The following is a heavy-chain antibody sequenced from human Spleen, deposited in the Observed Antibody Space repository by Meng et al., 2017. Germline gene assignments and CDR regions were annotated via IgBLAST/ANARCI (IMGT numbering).Heavy chain of an antibody. CDR1: GGSINSAVHY. D-gene: IGHD5-24*01. CDR3: AREMATIRDY. CDR2: IYYSGNT. V-gene: IGHV4-31*03. Sequence: QLQESGPGLVKPSQILSLTCTVSGGSINSAVHYWSWIRQHPGKGLEWIGYIYYSGNTHYNPSLKSRASISVDTSKNQFSLKLSSVTVADTAVYYCAREMATIRDYWGQGALVTVSS. J-gene: IGHJ4*02.